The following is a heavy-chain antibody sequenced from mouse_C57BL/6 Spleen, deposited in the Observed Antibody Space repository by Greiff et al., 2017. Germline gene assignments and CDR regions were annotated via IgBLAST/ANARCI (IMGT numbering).Heavy chain of an antibody. D-gene: IGHD1-1*01. J-gene: IGHJ4*01. CDR3: ARWGGSRGYAMDY. V-gene: IGHV1-61*01. Sequence: VQLQQPGAELVRPGSSVKLSCKASGYTFTSYWMDWVKQRPGQGLEWIGIIYPSDSETNYNQKFKDKATLTVDKSSSTAYMQLSSLTSEDSAVYYSARWGGSRGYAMDYWGQGTSVTVSS. CDR2: IYPSDSET. CDR1: GYTFTSYW.